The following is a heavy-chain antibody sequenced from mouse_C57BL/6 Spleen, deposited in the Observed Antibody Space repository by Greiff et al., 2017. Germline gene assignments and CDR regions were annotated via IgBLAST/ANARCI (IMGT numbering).Heavy chain of an antibody. D-gene: IGHD2-13*01. CDR3: ARTPTTQGDFDY. J-gene: IGHJ2*01. CDR2: IYPGDGDT. V-gene: IGHV1-80*01. Sequence: VQLQQSGAELVKPGASVKISCKASGYAFSSYWMNWVKQRPGKGLEWIGQIYPGDGDTNYNGKFKGKATLTADKSSSTAYMQLSSLTSEDSAVYLSARTPTTQGDFDYWGQGTTLTVSS. CDR1: GYAFSSYW.